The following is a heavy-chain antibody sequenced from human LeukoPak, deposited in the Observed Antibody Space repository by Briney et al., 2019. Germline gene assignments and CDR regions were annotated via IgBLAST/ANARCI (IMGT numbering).Heavy chain of an antibody. CDR3: AREKPRGPYSSSWYDAFDI. CDR2: IYTSGST. Sequence: MASETLSLTCTVSGGSISSYYWSWIRQPAGKGLEWIGRIYTSGSTNYNPSLKSRVTMSVDTSKNQFSLKLSSVTAADTAVYYCAREKPRGPYSSSWYDAFDIWGQGTMVTVSS. J-gene: IGHJ3*02. CDR1: GGSISSYY. V-gene: IGHV4-4*07. D-gene: IGHD6-13*01.